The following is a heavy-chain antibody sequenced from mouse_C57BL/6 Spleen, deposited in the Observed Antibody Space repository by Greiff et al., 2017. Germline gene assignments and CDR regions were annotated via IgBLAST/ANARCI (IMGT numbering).Heavy chain of an antibody. CDR3: ARGMDDSVDG. D-gene: IGHD2-4*01. V-gene: IGHV1-64*01. CDR2: IHPNSGST. Sequence: QVQLQQPGAELVKPGASVKMSWKASGYTFTSYWMHWVKQRPGQGLEWIGMIHPNSGSTNYNEKVKSKATLTVDTSSSTAYMQLSSLTSEDSAVDYCARGMDDSVDGWGQCTTLTVSS. J-gene: IGHJ2*01. CDR1: GYTFTSYW.